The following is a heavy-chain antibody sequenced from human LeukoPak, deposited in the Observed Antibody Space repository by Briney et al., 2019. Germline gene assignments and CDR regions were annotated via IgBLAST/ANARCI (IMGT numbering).Heavy chain of an antibody. CDR1: GFTFSSYA. Sequence: QPGGSLRLSCAASGFTFSSYAMHWVRQAPGKGLEYVSAISSNGGSTYYANSVKGRFTISRDNSKNTLYLQMGSLRAEDMAVYYCAREVQLERRVPGMIDYWGQGTLVTVAS. D-gene: IGHD1-1*01. J-gene: IGHJ4*02. CDR2: ISSNGGST. V-gene: IGHV3-64*01. CDR3: AREVQLERRVPGMIDY.